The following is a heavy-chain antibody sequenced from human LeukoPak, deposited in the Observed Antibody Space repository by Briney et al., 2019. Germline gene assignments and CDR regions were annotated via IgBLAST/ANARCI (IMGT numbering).Heavy chain of an antibody. Sequence: ASVKVSCTASVDTFSSYAISWVRQAPGQGLVWMGGIIPIFGTANYAQKFQGRVTITADASTSTAYMELSSVRSEDTAVYYCARPNSGSGTEDAFDVWGQGRMVT. D-gene: IGHD3-10*01. CDR2: IIPIFGTA. CDR1: VDTFSSYA. V-gene: IGHV1-69*13. CDR3: ARPNSGSGTEDAFDV. J-gene: IGHJ3*01.